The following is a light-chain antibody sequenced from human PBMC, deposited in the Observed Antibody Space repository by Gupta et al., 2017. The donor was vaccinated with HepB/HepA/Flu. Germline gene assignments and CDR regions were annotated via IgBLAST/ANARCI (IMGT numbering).Light chain of an antibody. V-gene: IGKV3-15*01. Sequence: EIVLTQSPATLSLSPGERATLSCTASQYIRHNLAWYQQRPGQAPRLLIYAASTRSTGVPPRFSASGSGTEFSLTISSRQSEDFAVYYCQQDDDWPPLTFGGGTKVEIK. J-gene: IGKJ4*01. CDR1: QYIRHN. CDR3: QQDDDWPPLT. CDR2: AAS.